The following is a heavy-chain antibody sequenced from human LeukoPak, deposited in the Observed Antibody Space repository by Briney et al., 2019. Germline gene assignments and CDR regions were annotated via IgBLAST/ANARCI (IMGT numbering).Heavy chain of an antibody. CDR1: GFTFSSYV. J-gene: IGHJ6*04. CDR3: ASLDV. Sequence: GRSLRLSCAASGFTFSSYVMHWVRQAPGQGLEWVTVIWYDGSNKNYADSVKGRFTISRDNAKNSLYLQMNSLRAEDTAVYYCASLDVWGKGTTVTVSS. CDR2: IWYDGSNK. V-gene: IGHV3-33*03.